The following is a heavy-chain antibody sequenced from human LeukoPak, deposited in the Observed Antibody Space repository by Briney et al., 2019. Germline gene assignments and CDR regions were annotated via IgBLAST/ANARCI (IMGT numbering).Heavy chain of an antibody. J-gene: IGHJ4*02. CDR1: GGTFSSYA. CDR2: IIPIFGTA. CDR3: ATALWIRYSNNNFDY. V-gene: IGHV1-69*06. Sequence: GASVKVSCKASGGTFSSYAISWVRQAPGQGLEWMGGIIPIFGTANYAQKFQGRVTMTEDTSTDTAYMELSSLRSEDTAVYYCATALWIRYSNNNFDYWGQGTLVTVSS. D-gene: IGHD4-11*01.